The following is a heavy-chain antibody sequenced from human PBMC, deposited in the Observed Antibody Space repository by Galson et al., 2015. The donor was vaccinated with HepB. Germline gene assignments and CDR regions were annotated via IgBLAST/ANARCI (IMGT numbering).Heavy chain of an antibody. CDR3: ARDPRYGDYSLFDY. CDR1: GFTFSSYG. CDR2: IWYDGSNK. Sequence: SLRLSCAASGFTFSSYGMHWVRQAPGKGLEWVAVIWYDGSNKYYADSVKGRFTISRDNSKNTLYLQMNSLRAEDTAVYYCARDPRYGDYSLFDYWGQGTLVTVSS. J-gene: IGHJ4*02. D-gene: IGHD4-17*01. V-gene: IGHV3-33*01.